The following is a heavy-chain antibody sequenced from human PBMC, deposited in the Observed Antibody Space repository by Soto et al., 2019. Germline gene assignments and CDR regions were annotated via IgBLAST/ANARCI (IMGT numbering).Heavy chain of an antibody. J-gene: IGHJ6*02. CDR2: INPGGGSA. CDR1: GSAITRYY. D-gene: IGHD6-19*01. Sequence: QVDLVQSGAEVKKPGASVTISCKASGSAITRYYIHWVRQAPGRGLEWMGIINPGGGSASYAQKFQDRVTIDKDTSTGTVYMDLRSLRTEDTAVGYCARDTSGWSLNGLDVWGQGTTVNVSS. V-gene: IGHV1-46*01. CDR3: ARDTSGWSLNGLDV.